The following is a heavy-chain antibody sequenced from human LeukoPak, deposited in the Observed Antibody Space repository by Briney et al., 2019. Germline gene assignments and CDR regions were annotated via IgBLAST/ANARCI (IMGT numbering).Heavy chain of an antibody. J-gene: IGHJ4*02. CDR2: TYYSGST. CDR1: GGSISYYY. CDR3: ARDGVYSGYDYYFDY. V-gene: IGHV4-59*01. D-gene: IGHD5-12*01. Sequence: PSETLSLTCTVSGGSISYYYWSWIRQPPGKGLEWIGYTYYSGSTNYNSSLKSRVTISVDTSKNQFSLKLSSVTAADTAVYYCARDGVYSGYDYYFDYWGQGTLVTVSS.